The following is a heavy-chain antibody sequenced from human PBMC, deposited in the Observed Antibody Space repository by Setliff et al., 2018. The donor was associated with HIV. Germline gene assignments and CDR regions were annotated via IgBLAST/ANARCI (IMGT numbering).Heavy chain of an antibody. J-gene: IGHJ5*02. CDR2: IIPMFETA. D-gene: IGHD3-22*01. CDR1: GGSFSSYA. CDR3: ARGYYDSSGYENWFDP. Sequence: SVKVSCKASGGSFSSYAISWVRQAPGQGLEWVGGIIPMFETAKYAQKFQGRVTITADESTSTAYMELSSLRSEDTAVFYCARGYYDSSGYENWFDPWGQGTLVTSPQ. V-gene: IGHV1-69*13.